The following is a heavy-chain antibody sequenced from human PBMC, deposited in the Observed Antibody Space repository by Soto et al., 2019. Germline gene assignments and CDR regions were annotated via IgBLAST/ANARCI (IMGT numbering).Heavy chain of an antibody. J-gene: IGHJ5*02. CDR1: GGSISSSSFH. Sequence: QLQLQESGPGLVKPSETLSLTCTVSGGSISSSSFHWGWIRQPPGKGLEWIGSIYYSGSTYYSPSLKSLVTISVDTSKNQFSLKLSSVTAADTAVYYCARRERAAGTDWWFDPWGQGTLGTVSS. D-gene: IGHD6-13*01. CDR3: ARRERAAGTDWWFDP. CDR2: IYYSGST. V-gene: IGHV4-39*01.